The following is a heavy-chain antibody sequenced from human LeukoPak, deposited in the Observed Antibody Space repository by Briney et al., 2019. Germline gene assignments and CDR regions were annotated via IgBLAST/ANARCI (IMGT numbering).Heavy chain of an antibody. D-gene: IGHD2-2*01. V-gene: IGHV1-2*04. J-gene: IGHJ6*02. Sequence: ASVKVSCKVSGYTLTELSMHWVRQAPGKGLEWMGWINPNSGGTNYAQKFQGWVTMTRDTSVSTAYMELSRLRSDDTAVYYCARDGFYCSSTSCYVDYYYGMDVWGQGTTVTVSS. CDR2: INPNSGGT. CDR3: ARDGFYCSSTSCYVDYYYGMDV. CDR1: GYTLTELS.